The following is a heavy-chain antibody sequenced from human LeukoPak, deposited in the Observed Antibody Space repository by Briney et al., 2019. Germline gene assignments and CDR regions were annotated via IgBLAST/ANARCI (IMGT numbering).Heavy chain of an antibody. J-gene: IGHJ6*04. Sequence: SETLSLTCSASGGLINTRSYFWGWIRQAPWKGLEWIASMYYSGTTYYNPSLKSRVTISVDTSKNQFSLKLSSVTVADTALYSCVWFWGWGSLDLPLPDVWGKGTTVTVSS. CDR1: GGLINTRSYF. CDR3: VWFWGWGSLDLPLPDV. CDR2: MYYSGTT. D-gene: IGHD3-16*01. V-gene: IGHV4-39*07.